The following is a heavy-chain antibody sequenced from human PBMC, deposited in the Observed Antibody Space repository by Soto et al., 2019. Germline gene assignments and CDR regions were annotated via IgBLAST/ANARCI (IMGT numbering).Heavy chain of an antibody. J-gene: IGHJ4*02. CDR3: ARRIAVAGSRNWIDY. D-gene: IGHD6-19*01. CDR1: GYSFTSYW. CDR2: IYPGDSDT. Sequence: LKISCKGSGYSFTSYWIGWVRQMPGKGLEWMGIIYPGDSDTRYSPSFQGQVTISADKSISTAYLQWSSLKASDTAMYYCARRIAVAGSRNWIDYWGQGTLVTVSS. V-gene: IGHV5-51*01.